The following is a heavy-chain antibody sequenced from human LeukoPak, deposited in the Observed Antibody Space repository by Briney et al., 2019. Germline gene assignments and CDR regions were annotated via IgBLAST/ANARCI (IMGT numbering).Heavy chain of an antibody. J-gene: IGHJ6*04. D-gene: IGHD4-11*01. CDR2: IYHSGDT. CDR1: GYSVSGGYY. CDR3: ARVTFMDV. Sequence: PSETLSLTCAVSGYSVSGGYYWGWIRQSPGKSLQWIGSIYHSGDTRYSPSLNSRVTMSVDTSKNQFSLKLSSVTAADTAVYYCARVTFMDVWGTGTTVTVSS. V-gene: IGHV4-38-2*01.